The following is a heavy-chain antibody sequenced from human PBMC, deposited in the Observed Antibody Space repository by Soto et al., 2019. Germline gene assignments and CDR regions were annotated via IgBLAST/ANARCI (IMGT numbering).Heavy chain of an antibody. CDR2: ISGRGGST. V-gene: IGHV3-23*01. CDR1: GFTFSSYA. D-gene: IGHD3-3*01. CDR3: AKNFLEWFPPQQPDY. Sequence: PGGPLTLSCATSGFTFSSYAMSWVRQPPGKGLEWVSAISGRGGSTYYADSVKGRFTISRDNSKNTLYLQMNSLRAEDTAVYYCAKNFLEWFPPQQPDYWGQGTLVTVSS. J-gene: IGHJ4*02.